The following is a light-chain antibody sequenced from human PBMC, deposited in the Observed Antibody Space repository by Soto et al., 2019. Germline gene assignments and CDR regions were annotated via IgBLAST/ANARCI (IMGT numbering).Light chain of an antibody. J-gene: IGKJ2*01. CDR3: QKYNSDPYT. CDR1: QDISNY. Sequence: DIQVTQSPSSLSASVGDRLTITCRASQDISNYLAWYQQKPGKVPKLLIYAASTLQSGVPSRFSGSGSGTDFTLTIRSLQPEDCATYYCQKYNSDPYTFGQGTKLEIK. V-gene: IGKV1-27*01. CDR2: AAS.